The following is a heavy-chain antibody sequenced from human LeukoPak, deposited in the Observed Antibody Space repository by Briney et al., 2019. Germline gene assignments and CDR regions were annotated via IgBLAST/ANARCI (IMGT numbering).Heavy chain of an antibody. CDR1: GFTVSSNY. V-gene: IGHV3-66*01. J-gene: IGHJ4*02. CDR2: IHSGGST. D-gene: IGHD3-22*01. Sequence: GGSLRLSCAASGFTVSSNYMSWVRQAPGRGLEWVSVIHSGGSTYYADSVKGRFTISRDNSKNTLYLQMNSLRAEDTAVYYCARDFRHYYDSSGYSDYWGQGTLVTVSS. CDR3: ARDFRHYYDSSGYSDY.